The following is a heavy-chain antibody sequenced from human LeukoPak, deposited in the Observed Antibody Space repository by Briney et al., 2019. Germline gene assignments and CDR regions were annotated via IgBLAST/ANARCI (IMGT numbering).Heavy chain of an antibody. Sequence: PGGSLRLSCVASGFTFSSYAMSWVRQAPGKGLEWVSGISGSGGSTYHADSVRGRLTVSRDNSKNTLYLQMNSLRAEDTAVYYCAKDASGDLSSFDYWGQGTLVPVSS. CDR2: ISGSGGST. J-gene: IGHJ4*02. CDR3: AKDASGDLSSFDY. CDR1: GFTFSSYA. D-gene: IGHD2-21*02. V-gene: IGHV3-23*01.